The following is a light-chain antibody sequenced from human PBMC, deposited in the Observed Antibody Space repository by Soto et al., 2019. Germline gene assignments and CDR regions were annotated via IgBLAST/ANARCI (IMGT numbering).Light chain of an antibody. Sequence: EIVMTQSPATLSVSPGERATLSCRASQNVVTNLAWYQQIPGQAPRLLIYGASTRATGVPARFSGSGSGTDFTLTISGLQSEDSAVYYCHRYNNWPHTFGQGTKV. CDR1: QNVVTN. CDR3: HRYNNWPHT. J-gene: IGKJ2*01. CDR2: GAS. V-gene: IGKV3-15*01.